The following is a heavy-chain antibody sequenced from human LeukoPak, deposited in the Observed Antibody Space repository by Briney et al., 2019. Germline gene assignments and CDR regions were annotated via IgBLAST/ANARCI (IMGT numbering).Heavy chain of an antibody. Sequence: SETLSLTCTVSGGSISSSSYYWGWIRQPPGKGLEWIGSIYYSGSTYYNPSLKSRVTIPVDTSKNQFSLKLSSVTAADTAVYYCARQLSPSSWPPNWFDPWGQGTLVTVSS. V-gene: IGHV4-39*01. J-gene: IGHJ5*02. CDR3: ARQLSPSSWPPNWFDP. CDR1: GGSISSSSYY. D-gene: IGHD6-13*01. CDR2: IYYSGST.